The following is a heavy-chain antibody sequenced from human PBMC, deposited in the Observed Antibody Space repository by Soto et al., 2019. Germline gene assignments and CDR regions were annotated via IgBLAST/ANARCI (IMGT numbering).Heavy chain of an antibody. D-gene: IGHD3-22*01. V-gene: IGHV3-48*03. CDR3: ARGVLYYYDSSGYPHWLDP. CDR1: GFTFGSYE. Sequence: GGSLRLSCAASGFTFGSYEMNWVRQAPGKGLDWVSYISSSGSIIYYADSVTGRFTISRDNAKNSLYLQMNSLRAEDTAVYYCARGVLYYYDSSGYPHWLDPWGQGTLVTVSS. CDR2: ISSSGSII. J-gene: IGHJ5*02.